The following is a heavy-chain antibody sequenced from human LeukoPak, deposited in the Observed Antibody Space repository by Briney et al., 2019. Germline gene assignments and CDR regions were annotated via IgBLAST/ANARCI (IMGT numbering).Heavy chain of an antibody. J-gene: IGHJ4*02. CDR3: ARDPSGGYCSSTSCYSLDY. V-gene: IGHV4-39*07. CDR1: GGSISSSSYY. CDR2: IYYSGST. D-gene: IGHD2-2*01. Sequence: SETLSLTCTVSGGSISSSSYYWGWIRQPPGKGLEWIGSIYYSGSTYYSPSLKSRVTISVDTSKNQFSLKLSSVTAADTAVYYCARDPSGGYCSSTSCYSLDYWGQGTLVTVSS.